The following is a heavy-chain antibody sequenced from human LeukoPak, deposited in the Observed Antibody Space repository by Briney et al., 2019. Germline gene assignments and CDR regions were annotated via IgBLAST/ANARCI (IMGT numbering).Heavy chain of an antibody. Sequence: SETLSLTCAVYGGSFSGYYWSWIRQPPGKGLEWIGEINHSGSTNYNPSLKSRVTISVDTSKNQFSLKLSSVTAADTAVYYCARVVVITPLLDYWGQGTLVTVSS. CDR3: ARVVVITPLLDY. CDR1: GGSFSGYY. CDR2: INHSGST. D-gene: IGHD3-22*01. J-gene: IGHJ4*02. V-gene: IGHV4-34*01.